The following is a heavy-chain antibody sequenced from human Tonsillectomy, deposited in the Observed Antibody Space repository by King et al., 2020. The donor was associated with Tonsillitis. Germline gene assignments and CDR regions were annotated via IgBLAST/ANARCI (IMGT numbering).Heavy chain of an antibody. D-gene: IGHD6-13*01. CDR3: ARGASSSSLYSFDF. V-gene: IGHV1-18*01. CDR1: GYTFTTYG. Sequence: QLVQSGAEVKKPGASVKVSCKASGYTFTTYGINWVRQAPGQGLEWMGWVSTYNGDTNYAQNLQGRVTMTIDTSTTTAYMELRSLRSDDTAVYYRARGASSSSLYSFDFWGQGSLVTVSS. CDR2: VSTYNGDT. J-gene: IGHJ4*02.